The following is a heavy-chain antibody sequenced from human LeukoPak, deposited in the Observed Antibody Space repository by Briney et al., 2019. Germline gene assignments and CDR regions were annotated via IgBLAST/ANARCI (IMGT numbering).Heavy chain of an antibody. V-gene: IGHV3-43*02. D-gene: IGHD1-26*01. CDR2: ISGDGDNT. CDR3: AKGVRSGTYYNCFDP. CDR1: GFTLDDYA. Sequence: GGSLRLSCVASGFTLDDYALHWVRQAPGKGLEWMSLISGDGDNTYYADSVKDRSTIHRDNSTKSLYLHMRSLRAEDTALYYCAKGVRSGTYYNCFDPWGQGTLVTVSS. J-gene: IGHJ5*02.